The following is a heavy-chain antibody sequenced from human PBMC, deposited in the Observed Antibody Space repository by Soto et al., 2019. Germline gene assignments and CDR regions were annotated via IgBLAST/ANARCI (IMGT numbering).Heavy chain of an antibody. D-gene: IGHD4-17*01. CDR1: GGSISSSNW. Sequence: SETLSLTCTGSGGSISSSNWWSWVLQPPGKGLEWIGEIYHSGSTNYNPSLKSRVTISVDKSKNQFSLKLSSVTAADTAVYYCARHRNYGDYAFEYWGQATLVTVSS. V-gene: IGHV4-4*02. J-gene: IGHJ4*02. CDR3: ARHRNYGDYAFEY. CDR2: IYHSGST.